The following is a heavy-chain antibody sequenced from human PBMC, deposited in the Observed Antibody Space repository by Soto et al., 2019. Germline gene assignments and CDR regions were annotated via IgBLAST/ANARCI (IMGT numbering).Heavy chain of an antibody. V-gene: IGHV4-39*01. CDR2: VYYRGRS. CDR3: VSQRTTVPTQAYFDY. D-gene: IGHD4-17*01. Sequence: SETLSLTCTVSVGSVTNSSYYWGWIRQSPGKGLEWIGSVYYRGRSYSKSSVKSRVTISVDTSKNRFSLSLNSVTASDTAVYFCVSQRTTVPTQAYFDYWGPGALVTVSS. J-gene: IGHJ4*02. CDR1: VGSVTNSSYY.